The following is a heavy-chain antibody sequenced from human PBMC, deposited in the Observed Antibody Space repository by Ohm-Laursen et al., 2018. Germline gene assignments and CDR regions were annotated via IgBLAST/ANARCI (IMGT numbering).Heavy chain of an antibody. CDR2: INYIGIA. J-gene: IGHJ4*02. D-gene: IGHD3-3*01. CDR3: ARVRKSPFWSGYDS. CDR1: GEPFKASDGYY. V-gene: IGHV4-34*01. Sequence: PGTLSLTRGVYGEPFKASDGYYWSWMRQPPGKRLEWIADINYIGIAIYNPSLRSRVPVSEDESQSQVSLKLRSVTAEDTAVYYCARVRKSPFWSGYDSWGQGALVTVSS.